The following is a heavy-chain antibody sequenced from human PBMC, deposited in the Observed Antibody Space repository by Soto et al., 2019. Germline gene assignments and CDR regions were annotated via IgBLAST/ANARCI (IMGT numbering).Heavy chain of an antibody. V-gene: IGHV5-10-1*01. CDR2: IDPSDSYT. J-gene: IGHJ4*02. CDR1: GYSFTSYW. D-gene: IGHD2-15*01. CDR3: ASEAGSGASCHFYFDY. Sequence: GESLKISCKGSGYSFTSYWISWVRQMPGKGLEWMGRIDPSDSYTNYSPSFRGHVTISADKSISTAYLQWSSLKAPDTAMYYWASEAGSGASCHFYFDYWGQGTLVTVSS.